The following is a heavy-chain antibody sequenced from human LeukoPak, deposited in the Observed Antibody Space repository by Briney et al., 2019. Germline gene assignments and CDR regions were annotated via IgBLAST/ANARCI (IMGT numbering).Heavy chain of an antibody. J-gene: IGHJ4*02. Sequence: SETLSLTCTVSGGSISSYYWNWIRQPPGKGLEWIGYIYYRGSTNYNPSLKSRVTISVDTSKNQFSLKLSSVTAADTAVYYCASRIAAAGTTFDYWGQGTVVTVSS. CDR1: GGSISSYY. CDR2: IYYRGST. D-gene: IGHD6-13*01. V-gene: IGHV4-59*01. CDR3: ASRIAAAGTTFDY.